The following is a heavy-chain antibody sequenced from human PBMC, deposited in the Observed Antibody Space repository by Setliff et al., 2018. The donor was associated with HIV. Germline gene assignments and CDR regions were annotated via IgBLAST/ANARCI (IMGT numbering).Heavy chain of an antibody. Sequence: PGGSLRLSCAASGFTFSGYSMNWVRQAPGKGLEWVSTIRHSNPYEYYADSVKGRFTISRDNAKKSLYLQMNSLSAEDTAVYYCARGGDSSASDHWGQGTPVTVSS. V-gene: IGHV3-21*01. CDR3: ARGGDSSASDH. CDR1: GFTFSGYS. CDR2: IRHSNPYE. D-gene: IGHD6-19*01. J-gene: IGHJ4*02.